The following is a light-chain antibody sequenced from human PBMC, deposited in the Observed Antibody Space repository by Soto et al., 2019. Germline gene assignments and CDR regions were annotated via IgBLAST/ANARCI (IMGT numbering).Light chain of an antibody. Sequence: EIVMTQSPATLSVSPGERATLSCWASQSVSSNLAWYQQKPGQAPRLLIYGASNRATDIPARFSGSGFGTEFTLTISSLQSEDFAVYFCQQYSDWPKPFGQGTKVEI. CDR2: GAS. V-gene: IGKV3-15*01. CDR1: QSVSSN. CDR3: QQYSDWPKP. J-gene: IGKJ1*01.